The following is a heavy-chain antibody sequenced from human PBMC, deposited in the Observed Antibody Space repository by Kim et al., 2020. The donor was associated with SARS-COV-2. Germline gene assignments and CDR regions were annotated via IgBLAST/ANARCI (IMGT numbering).Heavy chain of an antibody. Sequence: ASVKVSCKASGYTFTGYYMHWVRQAPGQGLEWMGWINPNSGGTNYAQKFQGRVTMTRDTSISTAYMELSRLRSDDTAVYYCARVGAGYSPHPEFDYWGQGTLVTVSS. D-gene: IGHD5-18*01. V-gene: IGHV1-2*02. CDR3: ARVGAGYSPHPEFDY. J-gene: IGHJ4*02. CDR2: INPNSGGT. CDR1: GYTFTGYY.